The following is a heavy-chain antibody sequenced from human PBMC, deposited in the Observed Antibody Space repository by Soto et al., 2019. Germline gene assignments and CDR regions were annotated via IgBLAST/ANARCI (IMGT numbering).Heavy chain of an antibody. V-gene: IGHV1-69*13. CDR3: ARASYYYDSSGYHQNYYFDY. Sequence: SVKVSCKASGGTFSSYAISWVRQAPGQGLEWMGGIIPIFGTANYAQKFQGRVTITADESTSTAYMELSSLRSEDTAVYYCARASYYYDSSGYHQNYYFDYWGQGTLVTVSS. J-gene: IGHJ4*02. CDR2: IIPIFGTA. D-gene: IGHD3-22*01. CDR1: GGTFSSYA.